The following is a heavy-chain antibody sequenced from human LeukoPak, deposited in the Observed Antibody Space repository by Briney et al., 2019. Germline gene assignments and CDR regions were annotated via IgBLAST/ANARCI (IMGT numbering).Heavy chain of an antibody. V-gene: IGHV3-7*01. CDR1: GFTFSSYW. D-gene: IGHD1-7*01. J-gene: IGHJ4*02. CDR3: ARCRLNWNLIDFDY. Sequence: GGSLRLSCAASGFTFSSYWMSWVRQAPGKGLEWVANIKQDGSEKYYVDSVKGRFTISRDNAKNSLYLQMNSLRAEDTAVYYCARCRLNWNLIDFDYWGQGTLVTVSS. CDR2: IKQDGSEK.